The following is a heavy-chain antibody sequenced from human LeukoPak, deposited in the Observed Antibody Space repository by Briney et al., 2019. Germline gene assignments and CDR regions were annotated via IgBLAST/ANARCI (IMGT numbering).Heavy chain of an antibody. J-gene: IGHJ4*02. CDR2: TSGSGTTI. CDR1: GFTFSDYK. Sequence: GGSLRLSCTATGFTFSDYKMNWIRQAPGKGLEWISYTSGSGTTIYYADSVTGRFTTSRDNAKNSLYLQMNSLRAEDTAVYYCASYHGYSYGYFDYWGQGTLVTVSS. D-gene: IGHD5-18*01. CDR3: ASYHGYSYGYFDY. V-gene: IGHV3-48*01.